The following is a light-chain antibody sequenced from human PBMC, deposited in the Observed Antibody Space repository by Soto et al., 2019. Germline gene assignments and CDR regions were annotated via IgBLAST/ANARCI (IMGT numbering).Light chain of an antibody. CDR3: QKDGSSPFT. V-gene: IGKV3-20*01. Sequence: EIVLTQSPVTLSLSPGEGATLSWSASQIVSSSYLAWYQQKPGQAPRLLISGASSRTTGIPDRFSGSGSGTDFTLSISRLEPEDFAVYYCQKDGSSPFTFGPGTKVDIK. J-gene: IGKJ3*01. CDR1: QIVSSSY. CDR2: GAS.